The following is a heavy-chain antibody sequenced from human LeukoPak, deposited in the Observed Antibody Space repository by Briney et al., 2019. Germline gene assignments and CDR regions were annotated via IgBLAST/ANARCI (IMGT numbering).Heavy chain of an antibody. V-gene: IGHV1-2*02. J-gene: IGHJ4*02. CDR2: INPNSGGT. Sequence: GASVKVSCKASGYTFTGYYMHWVRQAPGQGLEWMGWINPNSGGTNYAQKFQGRVTMTRDTSISAAYMELSRLRSDDTAVYYCAREEDYDILTGYYMGGGGFDYWGQGTLVTVSS. D-gene: IGHD3-9*01. CDR1: GYTFTGYY. CDR3: AREEDYDILTGYYMGGGGFDY.